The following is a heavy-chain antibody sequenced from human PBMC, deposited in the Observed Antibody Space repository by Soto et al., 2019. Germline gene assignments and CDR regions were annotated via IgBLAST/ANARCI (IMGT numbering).Heavy chain of an antibody. J-gene: IGHJ4*02. CDR2: IYSSGSM. CDR3: ARESRGYSGYDSRHEKFYVGCFDY. Sequence: SETLSLTCTVSGGSFSSSYWSWLRQPAGKGLEWIGRIYSSGSMNYNPSLKSRVAMSIDTSKKQFSLRVNSVTAADTAIYYCARESRGYSGYDSRHEKFYVGCFDYWGKGTRVTV. CDR1: GGSFSSSY. V-gene: IGHV4-4*07. D-gene: IGHD5-12*01.